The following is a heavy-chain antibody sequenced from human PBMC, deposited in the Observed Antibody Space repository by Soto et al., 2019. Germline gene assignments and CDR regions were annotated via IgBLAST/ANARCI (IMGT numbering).Heavy chain of an antibody. V-gene: IGHV1-8*01. D-gene: IGHD7-27*01. J-gene: IGHJ4*02. CDR3: ARGVNAGVDY. Sequence: QVQLVQSGAEVKKPGASVKVSCTASGYTFTSLDINWVREASGQGLEWMGWMSPNSGNTGYAQKFQDRVTMTRDTSTNTASMELSSLRSEDTAIYYCARGVNAGVDYWGQGTLVTVSS. CDR2: MSPNSGNT. CDR1: GYTFTSLD.